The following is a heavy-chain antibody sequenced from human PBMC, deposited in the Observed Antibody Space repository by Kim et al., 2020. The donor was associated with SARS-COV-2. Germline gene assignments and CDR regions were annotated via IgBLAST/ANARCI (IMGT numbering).Heavy chain of an antibody. CDR1: GFTVSSNY. V-gene: IGHV3-53*04. J-gene: IGHJ2*01. Sequence: GGSLRLSCAASGFTVSSNYMSWVRQAPGKGLEWVSVIYSGGSTYYADSVKGRFTISRHNSKNTLYLQMNSLRAEDTAVYYCAREAHLGQLVPLFDLWGRGTLVTVSS. CDR2: IYSGGST. D-gene: IGHD6-13*01. CDR3: AREAHLGQLVPLFDL.